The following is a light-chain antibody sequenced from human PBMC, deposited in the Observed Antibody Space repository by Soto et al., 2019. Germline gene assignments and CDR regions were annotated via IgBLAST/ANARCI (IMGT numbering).Light chain of an antibody. CDR2: KAS. CDR3: QLYNTYPWT. V-gene: IGKV1-5*03. J-gene: IGKJ1*01. Sequence: DIQMTHSPPTLSASLGARVTTTCRPSQNINSWLAWFQQNPGKAPNLLIYKASSLKIGVPSRFSGSGSGTEFILTISSLQPDDFATYFCQLYNTYPWTFGQGTKVEIK. CDR1: QNINSW.